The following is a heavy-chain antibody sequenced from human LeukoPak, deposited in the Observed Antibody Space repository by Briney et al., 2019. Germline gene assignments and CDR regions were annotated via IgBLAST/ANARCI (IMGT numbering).Heavy chain of an antibody. V-gene: IGHV4-4*02. Sequence: SGTLSLTCAVSGGSISSSNWWSWVRPPPGKGLEWIGEIYQNGSTNYNPSLKSRVTISVDKSKNQFSLKLSSVTAADTAVYYCARGGNCSSTSCYAGVDYWGQGTLVTVPS. CDR2: IYQNGST. CDR1: GGSISSSNW. D-gene: IGHD2-2*01. J-gene: IGHJ4*02. CDR3: ARGGNCSSTSCYAGVDY.